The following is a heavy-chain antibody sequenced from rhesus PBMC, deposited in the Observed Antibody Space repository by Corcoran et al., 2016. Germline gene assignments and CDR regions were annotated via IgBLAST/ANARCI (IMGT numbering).Heavy chain of an antibody. V-gene: IGHV4-122*02. Sequence: QVQLQESGPGLVKPSETLSLTCAVSGGSISSSYYSWTWIRQAPGKGLEWIGYISYRWSTTYNPSLKSRVTISRDTSKYQFSLKLSSVTAADTTVYFCARDTVSTAFDYWGQGVLVTVSS. D-gene: IGHD4-23*01. J-gene: IGHJ4*01. CDR1: GGSISSSYYS. CDR3: ARDTVSTAFDY. CDR2: ISYRWST.